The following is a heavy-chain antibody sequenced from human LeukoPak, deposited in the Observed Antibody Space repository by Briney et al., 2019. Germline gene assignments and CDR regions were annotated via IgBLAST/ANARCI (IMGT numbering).Heavy chain of an antibody. V-gene: IGHV4-59*11. CDR1: GGSIRSQY. D-gene: IGHD1-26*01. J-gene: IGHJ3*02. CDR2: IYYSGST. CDR3: ARYIVSYPHDAFDI. Sequence: SETLSLTCSVSGGSIRSQYWSRIRQPPGKGLEWIGYIYYSGSTSYNPSLKSRVTISVDTSKKQFSLKLSSVTAADTAFYYCARYIVSYPHDAFDIWGQGTMVTVSS.